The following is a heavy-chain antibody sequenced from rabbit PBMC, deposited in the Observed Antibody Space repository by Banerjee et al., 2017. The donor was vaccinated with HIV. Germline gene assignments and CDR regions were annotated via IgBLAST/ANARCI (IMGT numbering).Heavy chain of an antibody. CDR2: IYTGSGST. CDR1: GIDFSSFYR. D-gene: IGHD1-1*01. J-gene: IGHJ3*01. Sequence: QEQLEESGGDLGKPGGTLTLTCKASGIDFSSFYRMCWVRQPPGRGLELIACIYTGSGSTWYASWAKGRFTISKTSSTTVTLQMTSLTAADTATYFCARGNGGYEHAWGLWGQGTLVT. CDR3: ARGNGGYEHAWGL. V-gene: IGHV1S45*01.